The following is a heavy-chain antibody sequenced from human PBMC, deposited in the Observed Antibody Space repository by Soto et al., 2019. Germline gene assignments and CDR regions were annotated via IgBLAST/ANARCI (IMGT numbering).Heavy chain of an antibody. V-gene: IGHV4-4*02. Sequence: QVRLQESGPGLVKPSETLSLTCTVSSDSIAGENWWSWVRQPPGMGLEWIGEIFHTGGTNYNPSLKGRVTMEVDKSKNQFSLKLISATAADTAVHYCARVFSSGSGWMYYFDFWGQGTLVSVSS. J-gene: IGHJ4*02. CDR1: SDSIAGENW. D-gene: IGHD6-25*01. CDR3: ARVFSSGSGWMYYFDF. CDR2: IFHTGGT.